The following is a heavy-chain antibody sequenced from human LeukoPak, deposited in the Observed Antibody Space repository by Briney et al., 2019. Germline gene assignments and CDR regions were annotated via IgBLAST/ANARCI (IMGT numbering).Heavy chain of an antibody. D-gene: IGHD3-16*01. Sequence: GGSLRLSCAASGFTFRDYWMSCVRQAPGKGLEWVSLINTDGSNTNYADSVKGRFTNSRDNAKNTLYLQMNSLRAEDTAVYYCARDYEGLGVWGQGTTVTVSS. J-gene: IGHJ6*02. CDR1: GFTFRDYW. CDR2: INTDGSNT. CDR3: ARDYEGLGV. V-gene: IGHV3-74*01.